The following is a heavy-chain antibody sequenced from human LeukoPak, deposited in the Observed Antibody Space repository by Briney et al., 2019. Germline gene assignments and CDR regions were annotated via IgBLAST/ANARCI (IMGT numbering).Heavy chain of an antibody. CDR2: IYTSGST. D-gene: IGHD6-13*01. Sequence: PSETLSLTCTVSGASISSGPYYWSWIRQPAGKGLEWIGRIYTSGSTNYNASLKSRVTISLDTSKNQFSLRLTSVTAADTAVYYCARGYQQLARRKLDVWGKGTTVTISS. J-gene: IGHJ6*04. V-gene: IGHV4-61*02. CDR3: ARGYQQLARRKLDV. CDR1: GASISSGPYY.